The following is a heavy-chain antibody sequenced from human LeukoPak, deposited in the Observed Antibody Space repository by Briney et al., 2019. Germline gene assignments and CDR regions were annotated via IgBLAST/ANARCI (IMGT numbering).Heavy chain of an antibody. J-gene: IGHJ6*03. D-gene: IGHD1-26*01. CDR2: ISDDGYST. CDR1: RFIFDNYG. Sequence: GGSLRLSCAASRFIFDNYGMTWVRQAPGKGLEWVSGISDDGYSTYYADSVKGRFTISRDNAKNSLYLQMNSLRAEDTAVYYCARVPQGGSYYGYYYYYYMDVWGKGTTVTISS. CDR3: ARVPQGGSYYGYYYYYYMDV. V-gene: IGHV3-23*01.